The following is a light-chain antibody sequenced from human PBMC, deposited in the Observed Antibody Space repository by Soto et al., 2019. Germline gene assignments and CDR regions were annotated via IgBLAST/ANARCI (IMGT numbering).Light chain of an antibody. CDR2: DVS. J-gene: IGLJ1*01. V-gene: IGLV2-14*03. Sequence: QSALTQPASVSGSPGQSITISCTGTSSDVGGYNYVSWYQQHPGKVPKLMLYDVSNRPSGVSDRFSGSKSGNTASLTISGLQAEDEGDYYCCSYTSSSTYVFGTGTKVTVL. CDR3: CSYTSSSTYV. CDR1: SSDVGGYNY.